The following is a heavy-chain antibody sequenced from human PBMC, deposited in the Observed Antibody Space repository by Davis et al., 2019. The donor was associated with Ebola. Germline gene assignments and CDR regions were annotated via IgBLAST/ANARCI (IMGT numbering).Heavy chain of an antibody. J-gene: IGHJ6*02. Sequence: GESLKISCAASGFTFSSYWMSWVRQAPGKGLEWVANIKPDGSEKYYVDSVKGRFTISRDNAKNSLYLQMNSLRADDTAVYYCARTPCSSTSCYDYYGMDVWGQGTTVTVSS. CDR3: ARTPCSSTSCYDYYGMDV. V-gene: IGHV3-7*03. D-gene: IGHD2-2*01. CDR1: GFTFSSYW. CDR2: IKPDGSEK.